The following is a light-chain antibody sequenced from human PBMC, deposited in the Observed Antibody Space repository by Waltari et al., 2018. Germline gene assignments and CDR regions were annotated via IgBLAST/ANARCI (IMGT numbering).Light chain of an antibody. CDR3: QQYDRWPLT. V-gene: IGKV3D-11*01. CDR2: DVS. Sequence: VVLTQSPATLSLSPGERATLSCRASQGVSKFLAWFQQKPGQSPRLLVYDVSTRATGIPSRFSGSGPGPEFILTISSLEPEDFAVYYCQQYDRWPLTFGGGTKLEIK. J-gene: IGKJ4*01. CDR1: QGVSKF.